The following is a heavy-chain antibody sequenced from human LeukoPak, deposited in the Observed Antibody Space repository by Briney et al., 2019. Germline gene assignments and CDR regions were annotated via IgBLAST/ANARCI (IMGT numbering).Heavy chain of an antibody. D-gene: IGHD5-12*01. CDR2: IWHDGSNE. Sequence: GASLTLSCKGSGVGFINHGIHWVRQAPGKGPEWLATIWHDGSNEEYGDSVKGRVTISRDSSKSTLYLRITSLRDEDTAVYFCARGRYSGYDYVLDSWGQGTLVTVSS. CDR1: GVGFINHG. V-gene: IGHV3-33*01. J-gene: IGHJ5*01. CDR3: ARGRYSGYDYVLDS.